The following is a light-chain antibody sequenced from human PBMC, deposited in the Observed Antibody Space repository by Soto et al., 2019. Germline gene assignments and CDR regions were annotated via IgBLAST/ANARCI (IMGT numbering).Light chain of an antibody. CDR2: ASS. J-gene: IGKJ2*01. CDR3: QQSYNTPYT. CDR1: QPMSSF. V-gene: IGKV1-39*01. Sequence: DIQMPQSPSSLSASVGDRITITCRASQPMSSFLNWYQQKPGKAPKLLIYASSSLQSGVPSRFSGSGSGTDFTLTISSLQPEDFATYYCQQSYNTPYTVGQGPRWIS.